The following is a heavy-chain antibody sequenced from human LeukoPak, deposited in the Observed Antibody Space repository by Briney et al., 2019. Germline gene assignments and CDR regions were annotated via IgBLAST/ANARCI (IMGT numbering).Heavy chain of an antibody. Sequence: ASVKVSCKASGGTFSSYAISWVRQAPGQGLEWMGRIIPILGIANYAQKFQGRVTITADKSTSTAYMELSSLRPEDTAVYYCARDGTHCSGGSCYSSYWGQGTLVTVSS. D-gene: IGHD2-15*01. V-gene: IGHV1-69*04. CDR3: ARDGTHCSGGSCYSSY. J-gene: IGHJ4*02. CDR1: GGTFSSYA. CDR2: IIPILGIA.